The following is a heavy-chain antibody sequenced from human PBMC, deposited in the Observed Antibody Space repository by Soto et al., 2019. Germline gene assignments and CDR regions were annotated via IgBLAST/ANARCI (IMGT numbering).Heavy chain of an antibody. D-gene: IGHD4-17*01. CDR2: IYYSGST. CDR1: GGSISSGGYY. V-gene: IGHV4-31*03. Sequence: QVQLQESGPGLVKPSQTLSLTCTVSGGSISSGGYYWSWIRQHPGKGLEWIGYIYYSGSTYYNPSLKSRVTISVDTSKNHFALKLSSVTAADTAVYYCARGTVTPLYYYYGKDVWVQGTTVTVSS. CDR3: ARGTVTPLYYYYGKDV. J-gene: IGHJ6*02.